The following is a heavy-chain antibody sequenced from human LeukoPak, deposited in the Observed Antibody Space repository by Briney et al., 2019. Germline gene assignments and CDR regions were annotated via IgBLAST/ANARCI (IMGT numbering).Heavy chain of an antibody. D-gene: IGHD3-9*01. V-gene: IGHV3-74*01. CDR1: GFTFSSYW. J-gene: IGHJ4*02. CDR3: VRVFATGPSFDY. Sequence: GGSLRLSCAASGFTFSSYWMHWVRQTPGKGLEWVSRISDDGSITGYADSVKGRFTISRDNAKNTLYLQMNSLRAEDTSVYYCVRVFATGPSFDYWGQGTLVTASS. CDR2: ISDDGSIT.